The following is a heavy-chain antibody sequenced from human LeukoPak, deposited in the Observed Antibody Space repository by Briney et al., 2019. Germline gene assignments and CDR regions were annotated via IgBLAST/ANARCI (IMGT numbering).Heavy chain of an antibody. Sequence: ASAKLSCKAPGYTFTGHYMHWVRQAPGQGLEWMGRINPNSGGTNYAQKFQGRVTMTRDTSISTAYMELSRLRSDDTAVYYCARAKYSSSSAFDPWGQGTLVTVSS. CDR1: GYTFTGHY. CDR2: INPNSGGT. J-gene: IGHJ5*02. V-gene: IGHV1-2*06. CDR3: ARAKYSSSSAFDP. D-gene: IGHD6-6*01.